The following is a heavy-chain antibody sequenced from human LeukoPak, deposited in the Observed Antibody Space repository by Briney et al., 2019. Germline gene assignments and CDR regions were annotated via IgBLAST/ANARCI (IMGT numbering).Heavy chain of an antibody. Sequence: ASVKVSCKASGYTFTGYYMHWVRQAPGQGLEWMGWINPNSGGTNYAQKFQGRVTMTRDTSISTAYLQWSSLKASDTAMYYCARILLRYFDVYYGMDVWGQGTTVTVSS. J-gene: IGHJ6*02. V-gene: IGHV1-2*02. CDR3: ARILLRYFDVYYGMDV. CDR2: INPNSGGT. D-gene: IGHD3-9*01. CDR1: GYTFTGYY.